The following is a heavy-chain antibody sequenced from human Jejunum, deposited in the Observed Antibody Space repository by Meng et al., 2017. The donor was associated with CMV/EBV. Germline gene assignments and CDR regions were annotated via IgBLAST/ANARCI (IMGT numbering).Heavy chain of an antibody. D-gene: IGHD1-14*01. CDR2: INSDGSGT. Sequence: SCAASGVTCTGQWMHWIRQVPGKGLLGVSRINSDGSGTTYADAVNGRFTISRDNAKNTVYLQMNSLGVGDTAVYYCATGKINAFESWGQGTLVTVSS. J-gene: IGHJ4*02. V-gene: IGHV3-74*01. CDR3: ATGKINAFES. CDR1: GVTCTGQW.